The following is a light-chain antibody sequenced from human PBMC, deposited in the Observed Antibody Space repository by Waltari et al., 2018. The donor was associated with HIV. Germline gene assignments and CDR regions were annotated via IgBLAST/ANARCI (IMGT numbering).Light chain of an antibody. CDR1: QSVSSN. CDR3: QQYNNYWT. J-gene: IGKJ1*01. V-gene: IGKV3-15*01. CDR2: GAS. Sequence: EIVMTQSPATLSVSPGERATLSCRASQSVSSNLAWYQQTPGQAPRLLIHGASTRATGIPARFRGSGSGTEFTLTISSLQSEDFAVYYCQQYNNYWTFGQGTKVEIK.